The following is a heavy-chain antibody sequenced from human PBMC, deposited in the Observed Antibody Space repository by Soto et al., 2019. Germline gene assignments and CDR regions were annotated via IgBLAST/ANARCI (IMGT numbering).Heavy chain of an antibody. CDR3: AKLNDDHFLYYDFYSYMDV. J-gene: IGHJ6*03. CDR1: GFTFSSYA. D-gene: IGHD3-3*01. CDR2: ISGSGGST. Sequence: EVQLLESGGGLVQPGGSLRLSCAASGFTFSSYAMSWVRQAPGKGLEWVSAISGSGGSTYYADSVKGRCTIARDNSKNKLYLQMNSLRAEYTTVYYCAKLNDDHFLYYDFYSYMDVWGKGTTVTVSS. V-gene: IGHV3-23*01.